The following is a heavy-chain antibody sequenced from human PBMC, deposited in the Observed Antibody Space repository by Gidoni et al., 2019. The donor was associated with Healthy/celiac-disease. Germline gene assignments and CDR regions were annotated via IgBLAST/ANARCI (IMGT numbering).Heavy chain of an antibody. CDR1: GFTFSSYE. CDR2: ISSSGSTI. Sequence: EVQLVESGGGLVQPGGSLRLSCAASGFTFSSYELNWVRQAPGKGLEWVSYISSSGSTIYYADSVKGRFTISRDNAKNSLYLQMNSLRAEDTAVYYCARDGRKWFGEPDYYYYGMDVWGQGTTVTVSS. V-gene: IGHV3-48*03. J-gene: IGHJ6*02. D-gene: IGHD3-10*01. CDR3: ARDGRKWFGEPDYYYYGMDV.